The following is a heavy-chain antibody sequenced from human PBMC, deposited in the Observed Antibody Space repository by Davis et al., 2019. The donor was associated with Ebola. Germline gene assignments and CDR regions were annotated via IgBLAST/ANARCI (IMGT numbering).Heavy chain of an antibody. D-gene: IGHD3-16*01. J-gene: IGHJ6*02. CDR1: GYSFTSYW. V-gene: IGHV5-10-1*01. CDR2: IDPSDSYT. Sequence: GESLKISCKGSGYSFTSYWISWVRQMPGKGLEWMGRIDPSDSYTNYSPSFQGHVTISADKSISTAYLQWSSLKASDTAMYYCARHGGVTGYYYYGMDVWGQGTTVTVSS. CDR3: ARHGGVTGYYYYGMDV.